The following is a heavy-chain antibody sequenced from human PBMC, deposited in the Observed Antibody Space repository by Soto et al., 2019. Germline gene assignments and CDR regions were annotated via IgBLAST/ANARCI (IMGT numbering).Heavy chain of an antibody. V-gene: IGHV4-4*07. CDR2: IYTSGST. CDR1: GGSISSYY. Sequence: KPSETLSLTCTVSGGSISSYYWSWIRQPAGKGLEWIGRIYTSGSTNYNPSLKSRVTMSVDTSKNQFSLKLSSVTAADTAVYYCWDISTNLNYYCGMDVWGQGTTVTVSS. D-gene: IGHD2-15*01. CDR3: WDISTNLNYYCGMDV. J-gene: IGHJ6*02.